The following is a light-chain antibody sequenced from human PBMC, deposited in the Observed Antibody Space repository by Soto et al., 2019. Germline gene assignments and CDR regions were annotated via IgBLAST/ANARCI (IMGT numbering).Light chain of an antibody. V-gene: IGLV2-23*01. CDR1: SNDVGRYNL. CDR2: EAT. Sequence: QSALTQPASVSGSPEQSITISCTGTSNDVGRYNLVSWYQQHPGNAPQVMIYEATKRPSGVSNRFSGSKSGNTASLTISGLQAEDEADYYCCAYAGSGTVVFGGGTQLTVL. J-gene: IGLJ3*02. CDR3: CAYAGSGTVV.